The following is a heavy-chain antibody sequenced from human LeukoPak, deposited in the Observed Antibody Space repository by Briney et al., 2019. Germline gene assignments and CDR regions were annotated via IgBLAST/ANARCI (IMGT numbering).Heavy chain of an antibody. CDR2: IYYSGTT. CDR3: VRWQSGSMFHPP. J-gene: IGHJ5*02. V-gene: IGHV4-39*01. CDR1: GGSISSCSHY. D-gene: IGHD3-10*02. Sequence: SETLSLTCTVSGGSISSCSHYWGWIRQPPGKGLEWIGSIYYSGTTAYNPSLKSRVTISVDTSKNQFSLKLSSVTAADTAVYYCVRWQSGSMFHPPWGQGTLVTVSS.